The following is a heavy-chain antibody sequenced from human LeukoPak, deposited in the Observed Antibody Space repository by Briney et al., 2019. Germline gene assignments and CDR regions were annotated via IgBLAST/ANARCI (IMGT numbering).Heavy chain of an antibody. D-gene: IGHD3-22*01. CDR3: ARDRATSGYYSDEFDY. CDR1: GFTFSSYA. V-gene: IGHV3-23*01. J-gene: IGHJ4*02. CDR2: ISGSGAST. Sequence: GSLRLSCAASGFTFSSYAMSWVRQAPGKGLEWVSAISGSGASTYYADSVKGRFTISRDNAKSTLYLQMNSLRVEDTAVYYCARDRATSGYYSDEFDYWGQGTLVTVSS.